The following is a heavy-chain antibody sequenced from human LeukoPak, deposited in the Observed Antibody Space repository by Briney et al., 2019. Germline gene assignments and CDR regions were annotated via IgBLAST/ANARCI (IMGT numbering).Heavy chain of an antibody. J-gene: IGHJ4*02. V-gene: IGHV4-34*01. CDR1: GGSFSGYY. CDR2: INHSGST. D-gene: IGHD2-2*01. CDR3: ASQLDGTLDY. Sequence: SETLSLTCAVYGGSFSGYYWSWIRQPPGKGLEWIGEINHSGSTNYNPSLKSRVSISVDTSKNQFSLKLSSVTAADTAVYYCASQLDGTLDYWGQGTLVTVSS.